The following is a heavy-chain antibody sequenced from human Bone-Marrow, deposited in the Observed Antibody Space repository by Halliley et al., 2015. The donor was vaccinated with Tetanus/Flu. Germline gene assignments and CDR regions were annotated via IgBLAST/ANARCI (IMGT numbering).Heavy chain of an antibody. J-gene: IGHJ4*02. D-gene: IGHD1-26*01. CDR3: VRLSGGIYYNFDS. V-gene: IGHV3-64D*09. CDR2: ISSNGDNT. Sequence: SLRLSCSASGFTFSNFAMHWVRQAPGKGLEYVSAISSNGDNTYYADSVKGRFTISRDNSKNTLYLQMSSLRVEDTSVFYCVRLSGGIYYNFDSCGQGTLFTFSS. CDR1: GFTFSNFA.